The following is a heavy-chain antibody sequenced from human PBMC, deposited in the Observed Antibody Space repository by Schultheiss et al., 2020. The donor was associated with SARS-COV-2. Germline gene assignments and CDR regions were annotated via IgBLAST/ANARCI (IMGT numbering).Heavy chain of an antibody. D-gene: IGHD3-3*01. CDR3: AKDQALRFLEWLTTLDFDY. CDR2: IWYDGSNK. Sequence: GGSLRLSCAASGFTFSSYGMHWVRQAPGKGLEWVAVIWYDGSNKYYADSVKGRFTISRDNSKNTLYLQMNSLRAEDTAVYYCAKDQALRFLEWLTTLDFDYWGQGTLVTVSS. J-gene: IGHJ4*02. CDR1: GFTFSSYG. V-gene: IGHV3-33*06.